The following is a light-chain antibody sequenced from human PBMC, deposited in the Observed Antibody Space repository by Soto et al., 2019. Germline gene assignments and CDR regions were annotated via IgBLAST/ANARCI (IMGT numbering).Light chain of an antibody. Sequence: QSVLTQPASVSGSPGQSITISCTGTSSDIGGYNSVSWYQQHPGKAPKLMIYDVRNRPSGISNRFSGSKSGNTASLTISGLQAEDEADYYCSSYTSSVAHVFGTGTKVTVL. CDR3: SSYTSSVAHV. CDR1: SSDIGGYNS. CDR2: DVR. J-gene: IGLJ1*01. V-gene: IGLV2-14*03.